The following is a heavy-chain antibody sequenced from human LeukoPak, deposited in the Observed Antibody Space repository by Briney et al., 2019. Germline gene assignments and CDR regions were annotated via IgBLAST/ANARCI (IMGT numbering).Heavy chain of an antibody. V-gene: IGHV3-53*01. D-gene: IGHD5-12*01. Sequence: PGGSLRLSCAASGFTVTSNYMTWVRQAPGKGLEWVSVISSGGNTYYADSVKGRFTISRDNSKNTVYPQMSGLRAEDTAVYYCAREVRGYYFDYWGQGTLVTASS. CDR1: GFTVTSNY. CDR3: AREVRGYYFDY. CDR2: ISSGGNT. J-gene: IGHJ4*02.